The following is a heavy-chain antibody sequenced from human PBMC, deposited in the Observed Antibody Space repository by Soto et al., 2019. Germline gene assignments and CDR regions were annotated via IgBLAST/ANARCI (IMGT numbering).Heavy chain of an antibody. D-gene: IGHD6-19*01. CDR1: GFTFSDYA. J-gene: IGHJ4*02. CDR3: AKWGRQWLVTSDFNY. Sequence: VQLVESGGGVVQPGRSLRLSCAASGFTFSDYAMHWVRQAPGKGLGWVAVVSHDGRNTHYADSVKGRFTISRDSSKNTVSLEMTSLRAEDTAVYYCAKWGRQWLVTSDFNYWGQGALVTVSS. CDR2: VSHDGRNT. V-gene: IGHV3-30*18.